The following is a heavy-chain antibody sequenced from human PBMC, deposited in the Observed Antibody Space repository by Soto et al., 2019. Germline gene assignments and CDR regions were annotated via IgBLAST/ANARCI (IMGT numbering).Heavy chain of an antibody. CDR3: ARVSEIVGAED. J-gene: IGHJ4*02. Sequence: QVQLQESGPGLVKPSETLSLTCTVSGGSISSYYWSWIRQPPGKGLEWIGYIYYSGSTNYNPSLKSRVTISVDTSKNQFSLKLSSVTAAVTAVYYCARVSEIVGAEDWGQGTLVTVSS. CDR1: GGSISSYY. V-gene: IGHV4-59*01. D-gene: IGHD1-26*01. CDR2: IYYSGST.